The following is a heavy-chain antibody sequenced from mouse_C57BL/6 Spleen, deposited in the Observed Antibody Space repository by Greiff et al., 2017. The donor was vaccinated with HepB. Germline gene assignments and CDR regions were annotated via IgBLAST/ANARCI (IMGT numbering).Heavy chain of an antibody. CDR3: ARRNFWERRLDY. CDR2: IYPRDGST. V-gene: IGHV1-78*01. J-gene: IGHJ2*01. CDR1: GYTFTDHT. Sequence: VKLVESDAELVKPGASVKISCKVSGYTFTDHTIPWMKQRPEQGLEWIGYIYPRDGSTKYNEKFKGKATLTADKSSSTAYMQLNSLTSEDSAVYFCARRNFWERRLDYWGQGTTLTVSS. D-gene: IGHD4-1*01.